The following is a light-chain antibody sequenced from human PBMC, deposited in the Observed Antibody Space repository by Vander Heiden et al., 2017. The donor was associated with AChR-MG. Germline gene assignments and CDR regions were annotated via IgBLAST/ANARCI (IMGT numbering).Light chain of an antibody. J-gene: IGKJ2*01. Sequence: DIQMTQSPSSLSASVGDRVSITCRTSRTINIYLNWYQQKPGKAPKLLMFAASSLQGGVPSRFSGSGSGTDFTLTITDVQPEDFATYFCQQSDSAPYTFGQGTKLEI. CDR3: QQSDSAPYT. CDR1: RTINIY. V-gene: IGKV1-39*01. CDR2: AAS.